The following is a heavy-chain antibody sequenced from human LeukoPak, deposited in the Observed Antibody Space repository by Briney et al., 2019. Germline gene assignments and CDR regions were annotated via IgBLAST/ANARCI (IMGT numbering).Heavy chain of an antibody. V-gene: IGHV3-53*01. CDR3: ARGHQLPRHLYYFDY. Sequence: GGPLRLSCAASGFTVSSNYMSWVRQAPGKGLEWVSVIYSGGSTYYADSVKGRFTISRDNSKNTLYLQMNSLRAEDTAVYYCARGHQLPRHLYYFDYWGQGTLVTVSS. D-gene: IGHD2-2*01. CDR2: IYSGGST. J-gene: IGHJ4*02. CDR1: GFTVSSNY.